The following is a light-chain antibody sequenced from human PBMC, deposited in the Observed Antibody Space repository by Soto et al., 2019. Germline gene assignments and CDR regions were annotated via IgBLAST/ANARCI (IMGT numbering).Light chain of an antibody. J-gene: IGKJ2*01. Sequence: AIQLTQSPSSLSASVGDRVTITCRASQGIGGALAWYQQEPGKAPKLLIYDASNLESGVPSRFSGSGFGRDFTLTVSSLQPEDFATYYCQHFDSYPYTFGQGTNLEIK. V-gene: IGKV1-13*02. CDR2: DAS. CDR3: QHFDSYPYT. CDR1: QGIGGA.